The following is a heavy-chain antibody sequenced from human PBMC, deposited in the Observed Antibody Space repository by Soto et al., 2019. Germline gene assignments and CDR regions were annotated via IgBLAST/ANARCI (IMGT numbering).Heavy chain of an antibody. V-gene: IGHV3-73*01. J-gene: IGHJ4*02. CDR2: IRSKVNSYAT. Sequence: EVQLVESGGGLVQPGGSLKLSCAASGFTFSGSAMHWVRQASGKGLEWVGRIRSKVNSYATEYAASVKGRFTISRDDSKNTATLERHSLKTEDTAVYYCTRHLVDYWGQGTLVTVSS. CDR3: TRHLVDY. CDR1: GFTFSGSA.